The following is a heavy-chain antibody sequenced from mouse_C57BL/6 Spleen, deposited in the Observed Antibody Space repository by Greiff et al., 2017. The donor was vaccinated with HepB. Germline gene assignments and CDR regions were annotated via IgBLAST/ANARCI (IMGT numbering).Heavy chain of an antibody. Sequence: VQLQQSGAELVKAGASVKMSCKASGYTFTSYWMHWVKQRLGQGLEWFAETNPTNGRTYYNEKFKSKATLTVDKSSSTAYMLLSGPTFEDSAVYYCARIKKIVATYFDYSGQGTTLIVSS. CDR2: TNPTNGRT. V-gene: IGHV1S81*02. J-gene: IGHJ2*01. D-gene: IGHD1-1*01. CDR3: ARIKKIVATYFDY. CDR1: GYTFTSYW.